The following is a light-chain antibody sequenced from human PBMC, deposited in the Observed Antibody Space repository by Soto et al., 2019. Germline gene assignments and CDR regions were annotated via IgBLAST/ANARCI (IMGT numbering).Light chain of an antibody. CDR1: QTVTSSY. CDR2: GAS. J-gene: IGKJ1*01. CDR3: QQYGSSSWT. Sequence: EIVLTQSPGTLSLSPGDRVTLSCRASQTVTSSYLAWYQQKPGLAPRLLIYGASSRATGIPARFSGRGSGTDFTLTISRLDPEDTAVYYCQQYGSSSWTFGQGTKVEIK. V-gene: IGKV3-20*01.